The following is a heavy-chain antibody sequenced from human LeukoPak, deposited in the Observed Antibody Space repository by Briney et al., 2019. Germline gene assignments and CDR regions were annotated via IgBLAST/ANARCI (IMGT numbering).Heavy chain of an antibody. Sequence: GESLKISCKGSGYSFTSYWIGWVRQMPGKGLEWMGLIYPGDSDTRYSPSFQGQVTISADKSISTAYLQWSSLKASDTAMYYCARHRGTSGNYYGMDVWGQGTTVTVSS. D-gene: IGHD2-2*01. V-gene: IGHV5-51*01. CDR2: IYPGDSDT. CDR3: ARHRGTSGNYYGMDV. J-gene: IGHJ6*02. CDR1: GYSFTSYW.